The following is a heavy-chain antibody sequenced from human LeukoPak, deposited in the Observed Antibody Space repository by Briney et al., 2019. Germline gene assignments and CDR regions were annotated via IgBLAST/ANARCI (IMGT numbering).Heavy chain of an antibody. Sequence: GGSLRLSCAASGFTFSSYGMHWVRQAPGKGLEWVAVIWYDGSNKYYADSAKGRFTISRDNSKNTLYLQMNSLRAEDTAVYYCARIKDIVVGGHGAFDIWGQGTMVTVSS. CDR2: IWYDGSNK. CDR1: GFTFSSYG. V-gene: IGHV3-33*01. J-gene: IGHJ3*02. CDR3: ARIKDIVVGGHGAFDI. D-gene: IGHD2-15*01.